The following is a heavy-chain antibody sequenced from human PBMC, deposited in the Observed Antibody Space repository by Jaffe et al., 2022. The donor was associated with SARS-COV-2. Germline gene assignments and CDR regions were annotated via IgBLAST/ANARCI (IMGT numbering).Heavy chain of an antibody. J-gene: IGHJ6*02. Sequence: QLQLQESGPGLVKPSETLSLTCTVSGGSISSSSYYWGWIRQPPGKGLEWIGSIYYSGSTYYNPSLKSRVTISVDTSKNQFSLKLSSVTAADTAVYYCARGELLNYYYGMDVWGQGTTVTVSS. CDR3: ARGELLNYYYGMDV. V-gene: IGHV4-39*01. CDR1: GGSISSSSYY. D-gene: IGHD1-26*01. CDR2: IYYSGST.